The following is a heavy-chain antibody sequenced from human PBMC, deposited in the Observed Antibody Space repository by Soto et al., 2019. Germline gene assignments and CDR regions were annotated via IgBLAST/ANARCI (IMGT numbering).Heavy chain of an antibody. V-gene: IGHV3-48*01. CDR2: ISSSSSTI. Sequence: GGSLRLSCTASGFTFSSYSMNWVRQAPGKGLEWVSYISSSSSTIYYADSVKGRFTISRDNAKNSLYLQMNSLRGEDTAVYYCARETTYYYDSSGYDAFDIWGQGTMVTVSS. CDR3: ARETTYYYDSSGYDAFDI. CDR1: GFTFSSYS. D-gene: IGHD3-22*01. J-gene: IGHJ3*02.